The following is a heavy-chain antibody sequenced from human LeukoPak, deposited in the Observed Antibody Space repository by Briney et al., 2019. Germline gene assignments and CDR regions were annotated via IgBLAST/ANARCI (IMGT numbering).Heavy chain of an antibody. CDR2: FYPEDGDT. CDR3: AKSLAVAGYYYGMDV. CDR1: GYTLTELS. V-gene: IGHV1-24*01. D-gene: IGHD6-19*01. J-gene: IGHJ6*02. Sequence: GASVKVSCKVSGYTLTELSMHWVRQAPGKGREWMGGFYPEDGDTIYAQKFQGRVTMTEDTSTDTAYMELSSLRSEDTAVYYCAKSLAVAGYYYGMDVWGQGTTVTVSS.